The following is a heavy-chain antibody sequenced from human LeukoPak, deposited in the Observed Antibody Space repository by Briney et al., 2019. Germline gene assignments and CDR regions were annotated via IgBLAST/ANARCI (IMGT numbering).Heavy chain of an antibody. D-gene: IGHD3-10*01. CDR2: MNPNSGNT. CDR3: ARPITMVRGVIVGGY. J-gene: IGHJ4*02. Sequence: ASVNVSCKASGGTFSSYAINWVRQATGQGLEWMGWMNPNSGNTGYAQKFQGRVTMTRNTSISTAYMELSRLRSDDTAVYYCARPITMVRGVIVGGYWGQGTLVTVSS. CDR1: GGTFSSYA. V-gene: IGHV1-8*02.